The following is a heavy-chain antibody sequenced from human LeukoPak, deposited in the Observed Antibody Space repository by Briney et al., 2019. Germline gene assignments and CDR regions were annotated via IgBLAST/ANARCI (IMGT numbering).Heavy chain of an antibody. CDR2: ISRSGDTI. CDR1: GVTFNYHS. D-gene: IGHD3/OR15-3a*01. J-gene: IGHJ4*02. CDR3: AKESTWTGTDTNYFDY. V-gene: IGHV3-48*01. Sequence: GGSLRLSCAAYGVTFNYHSMNWVRQAPGKGLEWISYISRSGDTIYYADSAKGRFTISRDNSKTTLYLQMNSLRTEDTAVYYCAKESTWTGTDTNYFDYWGQGTLVTVSS.